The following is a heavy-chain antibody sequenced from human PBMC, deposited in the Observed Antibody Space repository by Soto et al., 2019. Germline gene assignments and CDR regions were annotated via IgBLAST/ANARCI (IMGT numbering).Heavy chain of an antibody. J-gene: IGHJ5*02. CDR2: INSDGSGT. V-gene: IGHV3-74*01. D-gene: IGHD3-9*01. Sequence: PGGSLRLSCAASGFTFGSHWMHWVRQAPGKGLIWVSRINSDGSGTAYADSVKGRFTISRDDAKNTLYLQMNSLGADDTAVYYCAKDPILTTPPSFDPWGQGTLVTVSS. CDR3: AKDPILTTPPSFDP. CDR1: GFTFGSHW.